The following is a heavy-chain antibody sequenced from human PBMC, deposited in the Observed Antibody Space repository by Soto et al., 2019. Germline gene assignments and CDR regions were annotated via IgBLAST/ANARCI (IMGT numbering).Heavy chain of an antibody. D-gene: IGHD3-22*01. Sequence: PSETLSLTCTVSGGSISSGAYCWSWIRQHPGKGLEWIGYIYYSGSTYYNPSLKSRVTISVDTSKNQFSLKLSSVTAADTAVYYCAIYDSSGSRGFQHWGQGTLVTVSS. CDR2: IYYSGST. J-gene: IGHJ1*01. CDR3: AIYDSSGSRGFQH. CDR1: GGSISSGAYC. V-gene: IGHV4-31*03.